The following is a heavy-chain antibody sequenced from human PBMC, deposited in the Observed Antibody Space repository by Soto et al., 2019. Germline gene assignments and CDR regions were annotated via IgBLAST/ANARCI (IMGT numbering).Heavy chain of an antibody. J-gene: IGHJ4*02. CDR2: IYYSGST. V-gene: IGHV4-59*01. CDR3: ARVRSRLTMVRGVIIPYYFDY. CDR1: GGSISSYY. D-gene: IGHD3-10*01. Sequence: ATLSLTCTVSGGSISSYYWSWIRQPPGKGLEWIGYIYYSGSTNYNPSLKSRVTISVDTSKNQFSLKLSSVTAADTAVYYCARVRSRLTMVRGVIIPYYFDYWGQGTLVTVSS.